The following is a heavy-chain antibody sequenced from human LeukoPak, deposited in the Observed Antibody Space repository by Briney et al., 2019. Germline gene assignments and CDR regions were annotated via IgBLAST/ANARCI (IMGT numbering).Heavy chain of an antibody. CDR3: ARDGPYGSGSYYLWALDY. Sequence: SETLSLTSTVSGGSISSSSYYWGWIRQPPGKGLEWIGSIYYSGSTYYNLSLKSRVTISVDTSKNQFSLKLSSVTAADTAVYYCARDGPYGSGSYYLWALDYWGQGTLVTVSS. D-gene: IGHD3-10*01. CDR1: GGSISSSSYY. J-gene: IGHJ4*02. CDR2: IYYSGST. V-gene: IGHV4-39*07.